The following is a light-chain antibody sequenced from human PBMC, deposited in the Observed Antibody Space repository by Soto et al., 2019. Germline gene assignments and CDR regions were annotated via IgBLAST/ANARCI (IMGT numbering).Light chain of an antibody. CDR3: AAWDDSLNGSYV. CDR1: TSDVGSYSL. V-gene: IGLV2-23*01. J-gene: IGLJ1*01. CDR2: EDS. Sequence: QSVLTQPASVSGSPGQSITISCTGTTSDVGSYSLVSWYQQHPGKVPKLLIYEDSKRPSGVSNRFSGSKSANTASLTISGLQSEDEADYYCAAWDDSLNGSYVFGTGTKVTVL.